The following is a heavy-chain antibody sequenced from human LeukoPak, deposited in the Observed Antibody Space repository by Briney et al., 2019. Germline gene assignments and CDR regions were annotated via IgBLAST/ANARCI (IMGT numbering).Heavy chain of an antibody. Sequence: GGSLRLSCAASGFTFSNYAMNWVRQAPGKGLEWVSSISGSGDDPSYADSVKGRFTISRDNSRNTLYLQMNSLRAEDTAVYYCLGGTGWIFDYWGQGTLVTVSS. CDR1: GFTFSNYA. CDR2: ISGSGDDP. J-gene: IGHJ4*02. CDR3: LGGTGWIFDY. D-gene: IGHD6-19*01. V-gene: IGHV3-23*01.